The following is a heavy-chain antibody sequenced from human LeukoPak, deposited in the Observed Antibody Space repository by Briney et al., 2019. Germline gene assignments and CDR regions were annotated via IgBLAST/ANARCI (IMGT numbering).Heavy chain of an antibody. Sequence: GGSLRLSCAASGFTFSSYGMNWVRQAPGKGLEWVAFIRYDGSNKYYADSVKGRFTISRDNSKNTLYLQMNSLRAEDTAVYYCARDLKAAAGQTHYYYYYMDVWGKGTTVTVSS. CDR1: GFTFSSYG. CDR2: IRYDGSNK. J-gene: IGHJ6*03. CDR3: ARDLKAAAGQTHYYYYYMDV. D-gene: IGHD6-13*01. V-gene: IGHV3-30*02.